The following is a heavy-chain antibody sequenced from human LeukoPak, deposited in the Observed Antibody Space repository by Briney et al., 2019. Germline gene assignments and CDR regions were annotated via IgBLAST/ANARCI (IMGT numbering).Heavy chain of an antibody. J-gene: IGHJ5*02. D-gene: IGHD2-15*01. Sequence: GASVKVSCKASGGTFSSYAISWVRQAPGQGLEWMGGIIPVFGTAEYAQKFQGRVTVTADESTSTACMEPSSLRSEDTAVYYCARGRSIVVMVAAPGWFDPWGQGTLVTVSS. CDR3: ARGRSIVVMVAAPGWFDP. V-gene: IGHV1-69*13. CDR2: IIPVFGTA. CDR1: GGTFSSYA.